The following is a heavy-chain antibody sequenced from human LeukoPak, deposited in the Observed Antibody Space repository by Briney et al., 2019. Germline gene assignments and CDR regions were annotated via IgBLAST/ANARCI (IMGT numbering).Heavy chain of an antibody. J-gene: IGHJ4*02. Sequence: SETLSLTCTVSGGSISSSSYYWGWIRQPPGKGLEWIGNIHYSGSTYYNRSLKSRVPISVDTSKNHFSLKLSSVSAADTAVYYCARTNIAAAYFDYWGQGTLVTVSS. V-gene: IGHV4-39*02. CDR1: GGSISSSSYY. CDR3: ARTNIAAAYFDY. D-gene: IGHD6-13*01. CDR2: IHYSGST.